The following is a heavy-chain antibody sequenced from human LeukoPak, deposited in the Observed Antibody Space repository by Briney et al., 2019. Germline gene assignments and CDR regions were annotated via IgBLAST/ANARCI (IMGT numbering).Heavy chain of an antibody. CDR1: GFTFSSYA. CDR2: ISYDGSNK. J-gene: IGHJ4*02. Sequence: GGSLRLSCAASGFTFSSYAMHWVRQAPGKGLEWVAVISYDGSNKYYADSVKGRFTISRDNSKNTLYLQMNSLRAEDTAVYYCARNGWVNLNFDYWGQGTLVTVSS. D-gene: IGHD6-19*01. V-gene: IGHV3-30*04. CDR3: ARNGWVNLNFDY.